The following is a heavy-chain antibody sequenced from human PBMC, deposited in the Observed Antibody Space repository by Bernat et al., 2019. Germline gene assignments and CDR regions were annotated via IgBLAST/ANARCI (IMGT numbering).Heavy chain of an antibody. CDR2: ISGSGGST. CDR3: AKKFVVAEYYFDY. Sequence: APGKGLEWVSAISGSGGSTYYADSVKGRFTISRDNSKNTLYLQMNSLRAEDTAVYYCAKKFVVAEYYFDYWGQGTLVTVSS. D-gene: IGHD2-15*01. V-gene: IGHV3-23*01. J-gene: IGHJ4*02.